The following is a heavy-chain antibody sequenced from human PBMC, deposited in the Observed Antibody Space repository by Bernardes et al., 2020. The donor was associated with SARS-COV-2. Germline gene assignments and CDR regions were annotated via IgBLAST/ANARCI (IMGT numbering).Heavy chain of an antibody. CDR1: GFTFRSYG. D-gene: IGHD6-6*01. V-gene: IGHV3-33*01. J-gene: IGHJ3*02. Sequence: GGSLRLSCAASGFTFRSYGIHWVRQAPGKGLEWVAVICDDGSNKYYADSVKGRFTISRDNSKNTLSLQMNSLRAEDTAVYYCARPFLAPESIDAFDIWGQGTMVTVSS. CDR2: ICDDGSNK. CDR3: ARPFLAPESIDAFDI.